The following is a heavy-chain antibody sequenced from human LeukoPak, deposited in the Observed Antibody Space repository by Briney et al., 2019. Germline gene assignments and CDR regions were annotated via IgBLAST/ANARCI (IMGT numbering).Heavy chain of an antibody. CDR1: GFTFGTFS. CDR3: ARAYGYNYGVDY. D-gene: IGHD5-18*01. J-gene: IGHJ4*02. V-gene: IGHV3-48*01. Sequence: GGSLRLSCAASGFTFGTFSMNWVRQAPGKGLEWVSYISGGGSTIYFADSVKGRFTISRDNAKNSLYLQMNSLRAEDTAVYYCARAYGYNYGVDYWGQGTLVTVSS. CDR2: ISGGGSTI.